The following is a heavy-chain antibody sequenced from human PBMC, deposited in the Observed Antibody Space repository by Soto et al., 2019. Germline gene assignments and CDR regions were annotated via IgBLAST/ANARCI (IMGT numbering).Heavy chain of an antibody. Sequence: PSGTLSLTCTVPGGSISRYDWSWIRQPPGKGLEWIGYIYYSGSTNYNPSLKSRVTISVDTSKNQFSLKLSSVTAADTAVYYCARQGGDSSGYYYVGFDYWGQGTLVTVSS. CDR2: IYYSGST. J-gene: IGHJ4*02. CDR3: ARQGGDSSGYYYVGFDY. D-gene: IGHD3-22*01. CDR1: GGSISRYD. V-gene: IGHV4-59*08.